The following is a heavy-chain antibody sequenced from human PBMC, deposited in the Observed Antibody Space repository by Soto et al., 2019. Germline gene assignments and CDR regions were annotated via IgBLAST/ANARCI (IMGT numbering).Heavy chain of an antibody. CDR3: ARDTVLRYFDWLLSSFYYYGMDV. Sequence: GGSLRLSCAASGFTFRNYAMIWVRQAPGKGLEWVAVISYDGSNKYYADSVKGRFTISRDNSKNTLYLQMNSLRAEDTAVYYCARDTVLRYFDWLLSSFYYYGMDVWGQGTTVTVSS. J-gene: IGHJ6*02. CDR1: GFTFRNYA. V-gene: IGHV3-30-3*01. CDR2: ISYDGSNK. D-gene: IGHD3-9*01.